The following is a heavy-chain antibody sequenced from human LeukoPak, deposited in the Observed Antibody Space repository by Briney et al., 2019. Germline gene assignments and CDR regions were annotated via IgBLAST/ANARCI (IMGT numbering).Heavy chain of an antibody. J-gene: IGHJ4*02. D-gene: IGHD6-25*01. V-gene: IGHV3-23*01. Sequence: GGSLRLSCAASGFTFSSYAMSWVRQAPGKGLEWVSAISGSGGSTYYADSVKGRFTTSRDNSKNTLYLQMNSLRAEDTAVYYCAKQHAATGGYFDYWGQGTLVTVSS. CDR1: GFTFSSYA. CDR3: AKQHAATGGYFDY. CDR2: ISGSGGST.